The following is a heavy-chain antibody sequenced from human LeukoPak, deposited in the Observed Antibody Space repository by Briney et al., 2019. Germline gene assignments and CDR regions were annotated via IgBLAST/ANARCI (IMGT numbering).Heavy chain of an antibody. Sequence: ASVTVSCTASGYTFTSYGISWVRQAPGQGLEWMGWISAYNGNTNYAQKLQGRVTMTTDTSTSTAYMELRSLRSEDTAVYYCAKSGPYYYYGMDVWGQGTTVTVSS. V-gene: IGHV1-18*01. CDR2: ISAYNGNT. J-gene: IGHJ6*02. CDR3: AKSGPYYYYGMDV. CDR1: GYTFTSYG.